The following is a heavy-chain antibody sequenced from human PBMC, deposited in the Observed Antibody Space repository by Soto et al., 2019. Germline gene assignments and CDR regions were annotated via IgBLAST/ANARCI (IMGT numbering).Heavy chain of an antibody. Sequence: SVKVSCKASGFTFTSSAVQWVRQARGQRLEWIGWIVVGSGNTNYAQKFQERVTITRDMSTSTAYMELSSLRSEDTAVYYCAAEALRSSGWTPDAFDIWGQGTMVTVSS. D-gene: IGHD6-19*01. V-gene: IGHV1-58*01. CDR1: GFTFTSSA. CDR2: IVVGSGNT. CDR3: AAEALRSSGWTPDAFDI. J-gene: IGHJ3*02.